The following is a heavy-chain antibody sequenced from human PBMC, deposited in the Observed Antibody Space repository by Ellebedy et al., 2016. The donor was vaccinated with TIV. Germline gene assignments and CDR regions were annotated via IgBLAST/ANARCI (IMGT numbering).Heavy chain of an antibody. Sequence: ASVKVSCXVSGDTFNNYAISWLRQAPGQGLEWMGKFIPTFDTADYTQKFQGRTTITADEFATTAYLELSSLRSEDTAVYYCARERISALITLVRGFIDSWGQGTLVTVSS. D-gene: IGHD3-10*01. V-gene: IGHV1-69*13. CDR2: FIPTFDTA. CDR3: ARERISALITLVRGFIDS. CDR1: GDTFNNYA. J-gene: IGHJ4*02.